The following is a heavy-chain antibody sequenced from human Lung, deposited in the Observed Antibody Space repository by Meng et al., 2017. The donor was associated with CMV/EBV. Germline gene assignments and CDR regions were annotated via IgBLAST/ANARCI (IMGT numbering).Heavy chain of an antibody. CDR3: AKSSLVGPRLHFDY. Sequence: GESXKISCAASGFTFSSYGMHWVRQAPGKGLEWVAFIRYDGSNKYYADSVKGRFTISRDNSKSTLYLQMNSLRAEDTAVYYCAKSSLVGPRLHFDYWGQGTLVTVSS. D-gene: IGHD6-6*01. CDR1: GFTFSSYG. CDR2: IRYDGSNK. J-gene: IGHJ4*02. V-gene: IGHV3-30*02.